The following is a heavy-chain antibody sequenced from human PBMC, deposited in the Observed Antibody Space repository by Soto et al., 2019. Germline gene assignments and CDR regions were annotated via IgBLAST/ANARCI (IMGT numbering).Heavy chain of an antibody. J-gene: IGHJ5*02. V-gene: IGHV4-61*01. D-gene: IGHD3-10*01. CDR3: ARPVGSKSSFNWFDP. CDR2: IYYSGST. Sequence: KASETLSLTCTVSGGSVSSGSYYWSWIRQPPGKGLEWIGYIYYSGSTNYNPSLKSRVTISVDTSKNQFSLKLSSVTAADTAVYYCARPVGSKSSFNWFDPWGEGTLVTVSS. CDR1: GGSVSSGSYY.